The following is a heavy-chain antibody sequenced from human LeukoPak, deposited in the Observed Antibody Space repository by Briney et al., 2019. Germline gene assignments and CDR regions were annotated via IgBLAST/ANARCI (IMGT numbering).Heavy chain of an antibody. D-gene: IGHD3-22*01. V-gene: IGHV3-21*01. Sequence: GGSLRLSCAASGFTFSRYSMNWVRQAPGKGLGWVSSISSGSSFMYYADSVKGRFTISRDNAKNSLYLQMNSLRAKDTALYYCARDYYDSSGSSWFDPWGQGTLVTVSS. CDR1: GFTFSRYS. J-gene: IGHJ5*02. CDR2: ISSGSSFM. CDR3: ARDYYDSSGSSWFDP.